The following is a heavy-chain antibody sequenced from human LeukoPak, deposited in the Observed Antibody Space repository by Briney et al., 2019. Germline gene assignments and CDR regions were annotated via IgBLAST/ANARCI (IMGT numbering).Heavy chain of an antibody. CDR1: GFTFSSYS. CDR2: ISSSSGTI. CDR3: ARSPLKGTAGTFYYFDY. D-gene: IGHD6-13*01. Sequence: GGSLRLSCAASGFTFSSYSMNWVRQAPGKGLEWVSYISSSSGTIYYADSVKGRFTISRDNSKNTLYLQMNSLRAEDTAVYYCARSPLKGTAGTFYYFDYWGQGTLVTVSS. V-gene: IGHV3-48*01. J-gene: IGHJ4*02.